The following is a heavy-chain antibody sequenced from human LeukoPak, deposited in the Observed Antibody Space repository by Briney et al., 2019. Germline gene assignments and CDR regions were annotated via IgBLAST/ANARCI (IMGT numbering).Heavy chain of an antibody. Sequence: SQTLSLTCAISGDSVSSNSAAWNWIRQSPSRGLEWLGRTYYRSKWYNDYAVSVKSRITINPDTSKNQFSLKLSSVTAADTAVYYCARKWDYDYVWGSYRSYDAFDIWGQGTMVTVSS. CDR3: ARKWDYDYVWGSYRSYDAFDI. CDR1: GDSVSSNSAA. V-gene: IGHV6-1*01. J-gene: IGHJ3*02. CDR2: TYYRSKWYN. D-gene: IGHD3-16*02.